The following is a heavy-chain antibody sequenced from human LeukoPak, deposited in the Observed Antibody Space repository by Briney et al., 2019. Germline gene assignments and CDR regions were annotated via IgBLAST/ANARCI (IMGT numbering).Heavy chain of an antibody. V-gene: IGHV4-61*02. J-gene: IGHJ4*02. Sequence: ASETLSLTCTVSGGSISSSSYYWSWIRQPAGKGLEWIGRIYTSGSTNYNPSLKSRVTISVDTSKNQFSLKLSSVTAADTAVYYCAGGAREGWLGPPFDYWGQGTLVTVSS. CDR1: GGSISSSSYY. CDR2: IYTSGST. CDR3: AGGAREGWLGPPFDY. D-gene: IGHD6-19*01.